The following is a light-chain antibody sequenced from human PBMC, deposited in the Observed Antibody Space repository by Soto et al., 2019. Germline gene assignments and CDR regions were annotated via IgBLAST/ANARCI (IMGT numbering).Light chain of an antibody. CDR3: SSYTSSSTEV. CDR1: SNDVGGYYY. Sequence: QSALTQPASVSGPPGQSITISCTGTSNDVGGYYYVSWYQRHPGKAPKLMIYEVTNRPSGVSDRFSGSKSDNTASLTISGLQAEDEADYYCSSYTSSSTEVFGTGTKVTVL. V-gene: IGLV2-14*01. CDR2: EVT. J-gene: IGLJ1*01.